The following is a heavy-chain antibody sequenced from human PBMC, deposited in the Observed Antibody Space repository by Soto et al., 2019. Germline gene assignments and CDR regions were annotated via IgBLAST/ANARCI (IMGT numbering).Heavy chain of an antibody. CDR2: IDPSDSYT. J-gene: IGHJ6*02. Sequence: EVQLVQSGAEVKKPGESLRISCKGSGYSFTSYWISWVRQMPGKGLEWMGRIDPSDSYTNYSPSFQGHVTISADKSISTAYLQWSSLKASDTAMYYWARQCCVRDEGPLRYYYYGMDVWGQGTTVTVSS. V-gene: IGHV5-10-1*01. CDR3: ARQCCVRDEGPLRYYYYGMDV. CDR1: GYSFTSYW. D-gene: IGHD6-19*01.